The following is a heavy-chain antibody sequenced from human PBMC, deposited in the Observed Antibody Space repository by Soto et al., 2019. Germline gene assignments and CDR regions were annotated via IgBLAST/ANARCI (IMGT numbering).Heavy chain of an antibody. V-gene: IGHV4-34*01. J-gene: IGHJ4*02. Sequence: QVQLQQWGAGLLKPSETLSLTCAVYGGSFSGYYWSWIRQPPGKGLEWIGEINHSGSNNYNPSHKSRVTRSVDPCKNQFALKLSSVTAADTAVDYCARGRWELRREAGIQYFDYWGQGTLGTVSS. D-gene: IGHD1-26*01. CDR2: INHSGSN. CDR1: GGSFSGYY. CDR3: ARGRWELRREAGIQYFDY.